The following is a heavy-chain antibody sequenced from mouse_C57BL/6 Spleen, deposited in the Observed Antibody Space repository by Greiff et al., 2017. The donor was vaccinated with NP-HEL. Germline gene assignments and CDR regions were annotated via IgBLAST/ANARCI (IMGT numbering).Heavy chain of an antibody. CDR3: ARHLWGIRYAMDY. Sequence: VQLQQSGPGLVQPSQSLSITCTVSGFSLTSYGVHWVRQSPGKGLEWLGVIWSGGSPDYNAAFISRLNISKDNSKSQVFFKMNRLQADDAAIYDCARHLWGIRYAMDYWGQGTSVTVSS. CDR1: GFSLTSYG. CDR2: IWSGGSP. J-gene: IGHJ4*01. D-gene: IGHD1-1*02. V-gene: IGHV2-2*01.